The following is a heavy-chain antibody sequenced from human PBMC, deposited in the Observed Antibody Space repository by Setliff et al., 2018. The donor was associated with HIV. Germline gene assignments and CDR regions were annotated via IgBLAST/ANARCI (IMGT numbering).Heavy chain of an antibody. Sequence: GGSLRLSCAASGFTFGDYAMSWVRQAPGKGLEWVGFIRTNARGGATEYAASVKGRFTISRDDSKSIAYLQMSSLKIEDTAVYYCARSGYGDYDVEAPWDYWGQGTLVTVSS. CDR3: ARSGYGDYDVEAPWDY. D-gene: IGHD4-17*01. V-gene: IGHV3-49*04. CDR2: IRTNARGGAT. CDR1: GFTFGDYA. J-gene: IGHJ4*02.